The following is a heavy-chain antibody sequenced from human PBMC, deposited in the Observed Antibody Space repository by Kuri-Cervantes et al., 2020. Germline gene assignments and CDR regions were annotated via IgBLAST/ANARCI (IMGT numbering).Heavy chain of an antibody. D-gene: IGHD3-9*01. CDR1: GYTFTSYG. V-gene: IGHV1-18*01. CDR2: ISAYNGNT. CDR3: VIARYFDWAPHYFDY. Sequence: ASVKVSCKASGYTFTSYGISWVRQAPGQGLEWMGWISAYNGNTNYAQKLQGRVTMTTDISTSTAYMELRSLRSDDTAVYYCVIARYFDWAPHYFDYWGQGTLVTVSS. J-gene: IGHJ4*02.